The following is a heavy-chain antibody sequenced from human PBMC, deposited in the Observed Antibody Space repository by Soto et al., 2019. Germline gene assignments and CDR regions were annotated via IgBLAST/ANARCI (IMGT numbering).Heavy chain of an antibody. V-gene: IGHV3-66*01. Sequence: PGGSLRLSCAASGFTVSTKYMSWVRQAPGKGLEWVSVIYSGGSTFYADSMKGRFTISRDNAKNSLYLQMNSLRAEDTAVYYCARDVSGSSWPDYWGQGTLVTVSS. D-gene: IGHD6-13*01. CDR3: ARDVSGSSWPDY. J-gene: IGHJ4*02. CDR1: GFTVSTKY. CDR2: IYSGGST.